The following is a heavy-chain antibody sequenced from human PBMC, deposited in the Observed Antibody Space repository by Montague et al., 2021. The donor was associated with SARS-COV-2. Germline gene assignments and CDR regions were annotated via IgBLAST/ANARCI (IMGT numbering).Heavy chain of an antibody. CDR1: GGSISSYY. D-gene: IGHD4-23*01. J-gene: IGHJ4*02. Sequence: SETLSLTCTVSGGSISSYYWSWIRQPPGKGLEWIGYIYYSGSTNYNPSLKSRVTISVDTSKNKFSLKLSSVSAADTAVYYCSGQRKATVVTDLLFDYWGQGTLVTVSS. CDR2: IYYSGST. V-gene: IGHV4-59*08. CDR3: SGQRKATVVTDLLFDY.